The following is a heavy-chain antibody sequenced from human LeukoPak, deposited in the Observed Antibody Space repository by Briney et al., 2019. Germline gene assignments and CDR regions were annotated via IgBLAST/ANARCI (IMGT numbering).Heavy chain of an antibody. V-gene: IGHV4-59*01. Sequence: PSETLSLTCTVSGGSISSYYWSWIRQPPGKGLEWIGYIYYSGSTNYNPSLKSRVTISVDTSENQFSLKLSSVTAADTAVYYCARDSYYYDSSGYYEYFDYWGQGTLVTVSS. CDR2: IYYSGST. CDR3: ARDSYYYDSSGYYEYFDY. CDR1: GGSISSYY. D-gene: IGHD3-22*01. J-gene: IGHJ4*02.